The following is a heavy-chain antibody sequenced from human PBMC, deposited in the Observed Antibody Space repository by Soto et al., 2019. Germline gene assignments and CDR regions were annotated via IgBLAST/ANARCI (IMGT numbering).Heavy chain of an antibody. CDR2: ISSSSSYI. CDR1: GFTFSSYS. Sequence: EVQLVESGGGLVKPGGSLRLSCAASGFTFSSYSMNWVRQAPGKGLEWVSSISSSSSYIYYADSVKGRFTIARDNAKNSLYLQKNSLRAEDTAVYYCARAYPPYYYGMDVWGQGTTVTVSS. V-gene: IGHV3-21*01. J-gene: IGHJ6*02. CDR3: ARAYPPYYYGMDV.